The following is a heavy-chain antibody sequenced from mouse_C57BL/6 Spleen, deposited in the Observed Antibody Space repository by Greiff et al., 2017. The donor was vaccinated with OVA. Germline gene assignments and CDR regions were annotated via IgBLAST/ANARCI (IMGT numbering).Heavy chain of an antibody. CDR2: ISDGGSYT. CDR3: ARDSYYSNYGYFDV. V-gene: IGHV5-4*01. D-gene: IGHD2-5*01. J-gene: IGHJ1*03. CDR1: GFTFSSYA. Sequence: EVQGVESGGGLVKPGGSLKLSCAASGFTFSSYAMSWVRQTPEKRLEWVATISDGGSYTYYPDNVKGRFTISRDNAKNNLYLQMSHLKSEDTAMYYCARDSYYSNYGYFDVWGTGTTVTVSS.